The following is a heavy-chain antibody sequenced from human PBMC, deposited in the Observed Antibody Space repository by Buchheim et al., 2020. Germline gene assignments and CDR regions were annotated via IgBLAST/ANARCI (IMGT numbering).Heavy chain of an antibody. J-gene: IGHJ6*03. CDR1: GYSFTSYW. V-gene: IGHV5-51*01. D-gene: IGHD2-15*01. CDR3: ARHVVVVAAPPRDYYYYMDV. CDR2: IYPGDSDT. Sequence: EVQLVQSGAEVKKPGESLKTSCKGSGYSFTSYWIGWVRQMPGKGLEWMGIIYPGDSDTRYSPSFQGQVTISADKSISTAYLQWSSLKASDTAMYYCARHVVVVAAPPRDYYYYMDVWGKGTT.